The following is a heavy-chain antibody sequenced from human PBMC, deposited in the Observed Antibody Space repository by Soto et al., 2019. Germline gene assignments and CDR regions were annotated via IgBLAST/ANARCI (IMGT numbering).Heavy chain of an antibody. CDR2: ISYDGSNK. Sequence: PGGSLRLSCAASGFTFSSYGMHWVRQAPGKWLEWVAVISYDGSNKYYADSVKGRFTISRDNSKNTLYLQMNSLRAEDTAVYYCAKSGFYDSSGYGPFDYWGQGTLVTVSS. J-gene: IGHJ4*02. CDR1: GFTFSSYG. V-gene: IGHV3-30*18. D-gene: IGHD3-22*01. CDR3: AKSGFYDSSGYGPFDY.